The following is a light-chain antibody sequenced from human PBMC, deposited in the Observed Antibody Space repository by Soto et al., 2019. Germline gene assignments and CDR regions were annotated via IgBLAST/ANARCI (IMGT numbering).Light chain of an antibody. CDR2: NVS. CDR3: SSYTSSSTYV. J-gene: IGLJ1*01. CDR1: GSDVGGYNS. Sequence: SVLTQPASVSGSPGQSITISCTGTGSDVGGYNSVSWYQQHPGKAPKLMIYNVSNRPSGISDRFSGSRSGNTASLTISGLQAEDEADYYCSSYTSSSTYVFGTGTKVTVL. V-gene: IGLV2-14*03.